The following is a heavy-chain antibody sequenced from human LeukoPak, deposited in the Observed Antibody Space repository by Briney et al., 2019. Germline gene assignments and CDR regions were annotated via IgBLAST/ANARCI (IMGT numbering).Heavy chain of an antibody. CDR3: ARDLAYGSGSY. CDR2: ISGSGGST. V-gene: IGHV3-23*01. CDR1: GFTFSSYA. D-gene: IGHD3-10*01. Sequence: GGSLILSCAASGFTFSSYAMNWVRQAPGKGLEWVSGISGSGGSTYYADSVKGRFTISRDNSKYTLYLQMNSLRAEDTAVYYCARDLAYGSGSYWGQGTLVTVSS. J-gene: IGHJ4*02.